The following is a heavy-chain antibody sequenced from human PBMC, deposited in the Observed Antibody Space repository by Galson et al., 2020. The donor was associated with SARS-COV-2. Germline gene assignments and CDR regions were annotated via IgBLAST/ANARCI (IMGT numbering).Heavy chain of an antibody. CDR1: GFTVSTNY. D-gene: IGHD1-26*01. V-gene: IGHV3-53*01. CDR2: IYSGSRT. Sequence: QAGGSLRLSCAASGFTVSTNYMSWVRQAPGKGLEWVSVIYSGSRTYYLDSVKGRFSISRDNSKNTLYLQMNSLRAEDTAVYYCARQRTQGDMAKLDMGEYGLDVWGQGTTVTVSS. CDR3: ARQRTQGDMAKLDMGEYGLDV. J-gene: IGHJ6*02.